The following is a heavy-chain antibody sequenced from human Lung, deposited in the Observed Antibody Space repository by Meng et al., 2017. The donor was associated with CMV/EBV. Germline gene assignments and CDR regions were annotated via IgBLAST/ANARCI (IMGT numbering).Heavy chain of an antibody. Sequence: SVXVSXKAFGYTFGDYFMHWVRQAPGQGLEWMGWINPRSGDTNYAQEFQGRVTMTRDTAISATYMELRRLRPDDTAVYYCARCNYYYDSSGPFGPWGQGTXVTVSS. V-gene: IGHV1-2*02. CDR2: INPRSGDT. D-gene: IGHD3-22*01. J-gene: IGHJ5*02. CDR3: ARCNYYYDSSGPFGP. CDR1: GYTFGDYF.